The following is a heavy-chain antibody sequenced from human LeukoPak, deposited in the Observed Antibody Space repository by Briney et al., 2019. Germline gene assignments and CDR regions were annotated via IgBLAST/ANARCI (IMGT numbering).Heavy chain of an antibody. D-gene: IGHD6-6*01. CDR2: IIPIFGTA. CDR1: GGTFSSYA. CDR3: ASRGGPYSSSSWYFDY. Sequence: GASVKVSCKASGGTFSSYAIGWVRQAPGQGLEWMGGIIPIFGTANYAQKFQGRVTITADESTSTAYMELSSLRSEDTAVYYCASRGGPYSSSSWYFDYWGQGTLVTVSS. J-gene: IGHJ4*02. V-gene: IGHV1-69*13.